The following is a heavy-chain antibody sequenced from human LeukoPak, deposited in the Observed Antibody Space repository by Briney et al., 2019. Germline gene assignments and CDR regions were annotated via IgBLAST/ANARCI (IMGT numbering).Heavy chain of an antibody. D-gene: IGHD3-3*01. J-gene: IGHJ5*02. CDR3: ARDWDYNFWSNYDL. CDR2: IRYDGSDK. Sequence: RGSLRLSCVTSGFNFTEYGMHWVRQAPRKGLEWVSYIRYDGSDKHYADSVKGRFTISRDDSKNTLYLQMSSLRAEDTAVYYCARDWDYNFWSNYDLWGRGNLVTVSS. V-gene: IGHV3-30*02. CDR1: GFNFTEYG.